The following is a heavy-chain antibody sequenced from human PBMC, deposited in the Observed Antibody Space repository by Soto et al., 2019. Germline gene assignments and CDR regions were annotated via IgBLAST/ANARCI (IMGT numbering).Heavy chain of an antibody. CDR1: GFTFTDHY. CDR2: INSGGSKI. V-gene: IGHV3-11*01. D-gene: IGHD3-10*01. J-gene: IGHJ4*02. Sequence: QVQLVESGGGLVKPGGSLRLSCTASGFTFTDHYMTWIRQAPGKGLEWVSYINSGGSKIYYADSVRGRFTISRDNAKNSVYLQMGSRRAEDTAICYCARDIRGANWGQGTLVSVSS. CDR3: ARDIRGAN.